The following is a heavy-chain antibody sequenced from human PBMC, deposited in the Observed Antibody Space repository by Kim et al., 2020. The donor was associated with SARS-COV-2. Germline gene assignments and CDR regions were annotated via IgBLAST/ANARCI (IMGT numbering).Heavy chain of an antibody. CDR3: ARDGGAPPGYGNYYYGMDV. D-gene: IGHD2-15*01. CDR1: GGSISSSNSY. V-gene: IGHV4-31*03. Sequence: SETLSLTCTVSGGSISSSNSYWNWIRQHPGKGLEWIGSIYRSGSTSYNPSLKSRVSISRDTSKNQFSLKLTSVTAADTAIYYCARDGGAPPGYGNYYYGMDVWGQGTTVTVSS. CDR2: IYRSGST. J-gene: IGHJ6*02.